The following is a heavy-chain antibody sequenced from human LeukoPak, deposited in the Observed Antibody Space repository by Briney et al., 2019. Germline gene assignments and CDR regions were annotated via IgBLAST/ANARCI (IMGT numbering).Heavy chain of an antibody. CDR3: AREVAAAAQVFDP. V-gene: IGHV1-46*01. CDR2: INPSGGST. Sequence: ASVKVSCKASGYTFTSYYMHWVRQAPGQGLEWMGIINPSGGSTSYAQKFQGRVTMTRDTSTRTVYMELSSLRSEDTAVYYCAREVAAAAQVFDPWGQGTLVTVSS. J-gene: IGHJ5*02. D-gene: IGHD6-13*01. CDR1: GYTFTSYY.